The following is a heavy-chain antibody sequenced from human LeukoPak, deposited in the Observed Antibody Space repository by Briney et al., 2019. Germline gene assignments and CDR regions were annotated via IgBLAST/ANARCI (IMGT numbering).Heavy chain of an antibody. J-gene: IGHJ4*02. CDR1: GGTFSSYA. D-gene: IGHD3-22*01. V-gene: IGHV1-69*05. CDR2: IIPIFGTA. Sequence: SVKVSCKASGGTFSSYAISWVRQAPGQGLEWMGGIIPIFGTANYAQKFQGRVTITTDESTSTAYMELSSLRSEDTAVYYCARSTYYYDSSGYYPRGPFDYRGQGTLVTVSS. CDR3: ARSTYYYDSSGYYPRGPFDY.